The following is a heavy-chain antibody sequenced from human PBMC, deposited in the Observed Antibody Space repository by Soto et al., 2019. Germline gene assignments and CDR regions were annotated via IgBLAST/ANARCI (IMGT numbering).Heavy chain of an antibody. Sequence: EVQLVESGGGLIQPGGSLRLSCAASGFTVSSNYMSWVRQAPGKGLEWVSVIYSGGSTYYADSVKGRFTISRDNSKNTLYLQMNSLRAEDTAVYYCARDGNQFYYYGMDVWGQGTTVTVSS. V-gene: IGHV3-53*01. CDR3: ARDGNQFYYYGMDV. D-gene: IGHD1-1*01. CDR1: GFTVSSNY. CDR2: IYSGGST. J-gene: IGHJ6*02.